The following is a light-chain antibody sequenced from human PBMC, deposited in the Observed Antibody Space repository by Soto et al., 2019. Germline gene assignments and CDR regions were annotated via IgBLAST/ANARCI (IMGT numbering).Light chain of an antibody. V-gene: IGKV1-27*01. Sequence: DIQMTQSPSSLSASVGDRVTITCRASQGISNYLAWYQQKPGKVPELLIYAASSLQSGVPSRFSGSRSGTDFTLHISSLQPEAVATYYCQKYNDAPKTFGQGTKVEIK. J-gene: IGKJ1*01. CDR1: QGISNY. CDR2: AAS. CDR3: QKYNDAPKT.